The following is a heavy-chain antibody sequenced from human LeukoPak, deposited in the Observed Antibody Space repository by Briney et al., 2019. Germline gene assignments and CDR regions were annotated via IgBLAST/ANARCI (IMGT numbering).Heavy chain of an antibody. D-gene: IGHD3-10*01. V-gene: IGHV4-59*01. CDR3: AREMRGSGSRYFDY. CDR2: IYYSGST. J-gene: IGHJ4*02. Sequence: PSETLSLTCTVSGGSISSYYWSWIRQPPGKGLEWIGYIYYSGSTNYNPSLKSRVTISVDTSKNQFSLKLSSVTAADTAVYYCAREMRGSGSRYFDYWGQGTLVTVSS. CDR1: GGSISSYY.